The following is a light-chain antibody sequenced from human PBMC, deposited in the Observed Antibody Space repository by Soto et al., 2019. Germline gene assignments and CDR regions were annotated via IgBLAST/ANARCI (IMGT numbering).Light chain of an antibody. V-gene: IGLV1-44*01. Sequence: QSVLTQPPSASGTPGQTVTISCSGSGSNIGENAVNWYQHLPGTAPQLLIYSNALRLSGVPHRFSGSKSGTAGSLAISGLQSEDEAHYYCAAWDDSLKAMLFGGGTKLTVL. CDR1: GSNIGENA. J-gene: IGLJ3*02. CDR2: SNA. CDR3: AAWDDSLKAML.